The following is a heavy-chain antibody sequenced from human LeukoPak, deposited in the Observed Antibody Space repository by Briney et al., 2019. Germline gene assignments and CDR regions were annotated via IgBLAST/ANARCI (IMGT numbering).Heavy chain of an antibody. V-gene: IGHV3-21*01. CDR2: ISSSSSYI. J-gene: IGHJ6*04. Sequence: GGSLRLSCAASGFTFSSYWMHWVRQAPGKGLEWVSSISSSSSYIYYADSVKGRFTISRDNAKNSLYLQMNSLRAEDTAVYYCAELGITMIGGVWGKGTTVTISS. CDR1: GFTFSSYW. D-gene: IGHD3-10*02. CDR3: AELGITMIGGV.